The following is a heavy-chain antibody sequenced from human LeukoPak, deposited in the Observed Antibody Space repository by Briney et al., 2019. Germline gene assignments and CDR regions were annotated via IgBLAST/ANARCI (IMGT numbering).Heavy chain of an antibody. Sequence: GSLRLSCAASGFTFSSYGMSWVRQAPGKGLEWVSAISGSGGSTYYADSVKGRFTISRDNSKNTLYLQMNSLRAEDTAVYHCAKVAGYCGGDCYSYFDYWGQGTLVTVSS. CDR1: GFTFSSYG. D-gene: IGHD2-21*02. CDR2: ISGSGGST. J-gene: IGHJ4*02. V-gene: IGHV3-23*01. CDR3: AKVAGYCGGDCYSYFDY.